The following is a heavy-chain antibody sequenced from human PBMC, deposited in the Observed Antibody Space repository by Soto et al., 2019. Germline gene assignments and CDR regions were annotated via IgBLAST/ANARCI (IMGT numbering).Heavy chain of an antibody. CDR2: IYYSGST. D-gene: IGHD2-21*01. J-gene: IGHJ6*02. Sequence: QVQLQESGPGLVKPSQTLSLTCTVSGGSISSGGYYWSWIRQHPGKGLEWIGYIYYSGSTYYNPSLTSLVTISVYTSKNHFPLKLSSVTAADTAVYYCAASCVGCGGFNYYGMDVWGQGTTVTVSS. CDR3: AASCVGCGGFNYYGMDV. V-gene: IGHV4-31*01. CDR1: GGSISSGGYY.